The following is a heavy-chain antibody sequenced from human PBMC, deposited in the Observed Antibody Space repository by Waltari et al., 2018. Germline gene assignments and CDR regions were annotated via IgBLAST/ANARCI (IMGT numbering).Heavy chain of an antibody. Sequence: QVQLVESGGGVVQPGRSLRLSCAASGFTFSSYGMHWVRQAPGKGLEWVAVIWYDGSNKYYADSVKGRFTISRDNSKNTLYLQMNSLRAEDTAMYYCAKEAHDSSGYLPDYWGQGTLVTVPS. J-gene: IGHJ4*02. D-gene: IGHD3-22*01. V-gene: IGHV3-30*18. CDR2: IWYDGSNK. CDR1: GFTFSSYG. CDR3: AKEAHDSSGYLPDY.